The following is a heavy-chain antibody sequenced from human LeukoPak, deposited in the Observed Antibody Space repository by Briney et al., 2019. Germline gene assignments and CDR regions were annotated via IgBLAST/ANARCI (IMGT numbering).Heavy chain of an antibody. D-gene: IGHD1-26*01. CDR1: GFTFSSYA. V-gene: IGHV3-23*01. CDR3: ARELWELLVDY. Sequence: GGSLRLSCAASGFTFSSYAMSWLRQAPGKGLEWVSAISGCGGSTYYADSVKGRFTISRDNAKNSLYLQMNSLRAEDTAVYYCARELWELLVDYWGQGTLVTVSS. J-gene: IGHJ4*02. CDR2: ISGCGGST.